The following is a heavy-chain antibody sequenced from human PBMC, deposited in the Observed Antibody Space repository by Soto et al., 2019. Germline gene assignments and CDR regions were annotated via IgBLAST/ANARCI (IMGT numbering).Heavy chain of an antibody. CDR3: ARLTYPSSSSTHYYYYYGMDV. CDR1: GYSFTSYW. D-gene: IGHD6-6*01. V-gene: IGHV5-10-1*01. J-gene: IGHJ6*02. Sequence: GESLKICCKGSGYSFTSYWISWVRQMPGKGLEWMGRIDPSDSYTNYSPSFQGHVTISADKSISTAYLQWSSLKASDTAMYYCARLTYPSSSSTHYYYYYGMDVWGQGTTVTVSS. CDR2: IDPSDSYT.